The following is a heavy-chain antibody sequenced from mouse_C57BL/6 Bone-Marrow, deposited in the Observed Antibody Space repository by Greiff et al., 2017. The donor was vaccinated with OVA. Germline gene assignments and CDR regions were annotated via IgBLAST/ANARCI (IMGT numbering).Heavy chain of an antibody. D-gene: IGHD2-4*01. Sequence: QVQLQQPGAELVMPGASVKLSCKASGYTFTSYWMHWVKQRPGQGLEWIGEIDPSDSYTNYNQKFKGKSTLTVDKSSSTAYMQLSSLTSEDSAVYYCAHKGDYDWFAYWGQGTLVTVSA. CDR3: AHKGDYDWFAY. CDR2: IDPSDSYT. CDR1: GYTFTSYW. V-gene: IGHV1-69*01. J-gene: IGHJ3*01.